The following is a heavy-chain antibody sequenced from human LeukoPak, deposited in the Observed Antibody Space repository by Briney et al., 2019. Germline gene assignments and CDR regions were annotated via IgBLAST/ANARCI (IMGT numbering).Heavy chain of an antibody. V-gene: IGHV3-21*01. CDR3: ASHSRDGYNGNY. D-gene: IGHD5-24*01. CDR1: GFTFSSYS. CDR2: ISSSSSYI. Sequence: PGGSLRLSCAASGFTFSSYSMNWVRQAPGKGLEWVSSISSSSSYIYYADSVKGRFTISRDNAKNSLYLQMNSLRAEDTAVYYCASHSRDGYNGNYWGQGTLVTVSS. J-gene: IGHJ4*02.